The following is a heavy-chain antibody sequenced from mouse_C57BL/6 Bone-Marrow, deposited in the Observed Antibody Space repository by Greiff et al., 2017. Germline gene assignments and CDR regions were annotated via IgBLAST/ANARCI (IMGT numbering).Heavy chain of an antibody. Sequence: QVQLQQSGAELMKPGASVKLSCKAPGYTFTGSWIEWVKQRPGHGLEWIGEILPGRGSTNYNEKFKGKATFTADTSSNTAYMQLSSLTTEDSAIDYGARRKTTVALFDYWGQGTTLTVSS. D-gene: IGHD1-1*01. V-gene: IGHV1-9*01. CDR3: ARRKTTVALFDY. J-gene: IGHJ2*01. CDR2: ILPGRGST. CDR1: GYTFTGSW.